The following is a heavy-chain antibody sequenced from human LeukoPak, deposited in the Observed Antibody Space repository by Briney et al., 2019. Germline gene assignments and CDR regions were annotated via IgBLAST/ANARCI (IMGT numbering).Heavy chain of an antibody. D-gene: IGHD3-22*01. V-gene: IGHV1-2*02. CDR1: GYTFTGYY. CDR2: INPNSGGT. Sequence: ASVKVSCKASGYTFTGYYMHWVRQAPGQGLEWVGWINPNSGGTNYAQKFQGRVTMTRDTSISTAYMELSRLRSDDTAVYYCARDRGGYDSSGYYYNWGQGTLVTVSS. CDR3: ARDRGGYDSSGYYYN. J-gene: IGHJ4*02.